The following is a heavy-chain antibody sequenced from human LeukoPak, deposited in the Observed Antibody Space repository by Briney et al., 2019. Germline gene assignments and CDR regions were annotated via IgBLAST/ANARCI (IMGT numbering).Heavy chain of an antibody. CDR2: IYTSGYT. CDR3: ARELRSSSTGYYALSYYFDY. CDR1: GDSLSSSY. D-gene: IGHD3-9*01. V-gene: IGHV4-4*07. Sequence: SETLSLTCTVSGDSLSSSYWSWVRQPAGKGLEWIGRIYTSGYTNYNPSLKGRVTMSVDTSKNQFSLKLTSVTDADAAVYYCARELRSSSTGYYALSYYFDYWGQGTLVTVSS. J-gene: IGHJ4*02.